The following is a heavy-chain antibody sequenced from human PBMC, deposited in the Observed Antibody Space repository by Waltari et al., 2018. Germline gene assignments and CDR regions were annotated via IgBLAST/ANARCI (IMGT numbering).Heavy chain of an antibody. CDR1: GFIFDDYG. J-gene: IGHJ4*02. V-gene: IGHV3-9*01. Sequence: VHLVESGGGLVRPGRSLRLSGAASGFIFDDYGMDWVRQAPGKGLEWVAGINWNSGTIHYADSVKGRFTISRDNAENSLYLQMNSLTTEDTAVYYCTKDMDGATAMAPRLDFWGQGTLVTVSS. D-gene: IGHD5-18*01. CDR2: INWNSGTI. CDR3: TKDMDGATAMAPRLDF.